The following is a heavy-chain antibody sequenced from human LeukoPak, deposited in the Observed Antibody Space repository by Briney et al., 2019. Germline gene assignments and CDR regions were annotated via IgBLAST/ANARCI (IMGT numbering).Heavy chain of an antibody. D-gene: IGHD3-22*01. CDR3: ARLPYDSSGYFWPYFDY. CDR2: IYYSGST. CDR1: GGSISSYY. Sequence: KPSETLSLTCTVSGGSISSYYWSWIRQPPGKGLEWIGYIYYSGSTNSNPSLKSRVTISVDTSKNQFSLKLTSVTAADTAVYFCARLPYDSSGYFWPYFDYWGQGTLVIASS. J-gene: IGHJ4*02. V-gene: IGHV4-59*08.